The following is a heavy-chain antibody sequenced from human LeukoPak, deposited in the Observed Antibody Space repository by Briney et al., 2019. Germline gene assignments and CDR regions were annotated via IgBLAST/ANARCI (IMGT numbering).Heavy chain of an antibody. J-gene: IGHJ5*02. D-gene: IGHD3-16*01. CDR2: ISYDGRNQ. CDR3: ARDWGSSGWYNWFDP. V-gene: IGHV3-30*03. Sequence: PGGSLRLSCAASGFSFTIYGMHWVRQAPLKGLEWLAAISYDGRNQNYADSVKGRFTISRDNSENTLYLQMNGLRVEDTAVYYCARDWGSSGWYNWFDPWGQGTLVIVSS. CDR1: GFSFTIYG.